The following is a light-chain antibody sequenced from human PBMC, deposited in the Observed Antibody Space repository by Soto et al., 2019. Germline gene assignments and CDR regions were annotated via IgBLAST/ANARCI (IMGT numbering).Light chain of an antibody. J-gene: IGLJ2*01. CDR1: ACDVGGYNY. Sequence: QSVLTQPASVSGSPGQSITISCTGTACDVGGYNYVSWYQQHPGKAPKLMVYDVSNRPSGVSNRFSGSKSGNTASLTISGLQAEDEAHYYCSSYTSSSTVVFGGGTKLTVL. V-gene: IGLV2-14*01. CDR3: SSYTSSSTVV. CDR2: DVS.